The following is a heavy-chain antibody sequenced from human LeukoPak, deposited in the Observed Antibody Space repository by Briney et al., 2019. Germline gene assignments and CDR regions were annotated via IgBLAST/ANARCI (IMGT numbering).Heavy chain of an antibody. Sequence: SETLSPTCTVSGGSISNTSYYWDWIRQPPGKGLEWIGYIYYSGNTYYNPSLKSRVTMSADTSKNQFSLKLSSVTAADTAVYYCARHDRGIAARPYYFEYWGQGTLVTV. J-gene: IGHJ4*02. D-gene: IGHD6-6*01. CDR3: ARHDRGIAARPYYFEY. CDR2: IYYSGNT. V-gene: IGHV4-39*01. CDR1: GGSISNTSYY.